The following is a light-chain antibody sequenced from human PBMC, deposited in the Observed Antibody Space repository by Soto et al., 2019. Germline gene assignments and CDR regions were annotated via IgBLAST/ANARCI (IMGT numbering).Light chain of an antibody. Sequence: DIPMTQSPSTLSASVGDRVTITCRASQSISTWLAWYQQXXXKAPKVLIYDASSLESGVPSRFSGSGSGTEFTLTISSLQPDDFATYYCQQYKNYLTFGPGTKVDIK. J-gene: IGKJ3*01. CDR2: DAS. CDR3: QQYKNYLT. V-gene: IGKV1-5*01. CDR1: QSISTW.